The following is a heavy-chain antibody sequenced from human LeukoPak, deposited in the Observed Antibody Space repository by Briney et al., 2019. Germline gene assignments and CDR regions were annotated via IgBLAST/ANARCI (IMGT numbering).Heavy chain of an antibody. CDR3: ARVLRSSGSPDY. Sequence: SETLSLTCTVSGGSISSGGYYWSWIRQHPGKGLEWIGYIYYSGSTYYNPSLKSRVTISVDTSKNQFSLKLSFVTAADTAVYYCARVLRSSGSPDYWGQGTLVTVSS. CDR2: IYYSGST. J-gene: IGHJ4*02. D-gene: IGHD3-22*01. V-gene: IGHV4-31*03. CDR1: GGSISSGGYY.